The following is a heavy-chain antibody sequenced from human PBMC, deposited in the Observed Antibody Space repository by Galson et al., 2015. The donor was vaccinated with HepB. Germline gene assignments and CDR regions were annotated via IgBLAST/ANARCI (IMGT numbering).Heavy chain of an antibody. Sequence: SVKVSCKASGYTFTSYYMHWVRQAPGQGLEWMGGIIPIFGTANYAQKFQGRVTITADKSTSTAYMELSSLRSEDTAVYYCARDIAARQARYFDYWGQGTLVTVSS. CDR1: GYTFTSYY. D-gene: IGHD6-6*01. CDR2: IIPIFGTA. V-gene: IGHV1-69*06. CDR3: ARDIAARQARYFDY. J-gene: IGHJ4*02.